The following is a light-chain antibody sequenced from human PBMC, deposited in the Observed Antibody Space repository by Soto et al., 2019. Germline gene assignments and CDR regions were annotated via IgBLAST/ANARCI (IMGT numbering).Light chain of an antibody. CDR2: NND. V-gene: IGLV1-47*02. CDR1: GSNIGPNY. J-gene: IGLJ3*02. CDR3: AAWDDSLSGRV. Sequence: QSVLTQPPSASGTPGQRVTVSCSGSGSNIGPNYVYWFQQFPGTAPKLLIYNNDQRPSGVPDRFSGSKSGTSASLDISGLRSEDEDDYYCAAWDDSLSGRVFGGGTKLTVL.